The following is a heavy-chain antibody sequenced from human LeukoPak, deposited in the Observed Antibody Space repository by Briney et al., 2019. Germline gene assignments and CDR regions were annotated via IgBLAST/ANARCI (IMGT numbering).Heavy chain of an antibody. CDR3: ARAYSNAWYSYFHH. V-gene: IGHV4-38-2*01. CDR2: IYHSGST. J-gene: IGHJ1*01. CDR1: GYSISSRYY. Sequence: PSETLSLTCAVSGYSISSRYYWGWIRQPPGKGLESIGNIYHSGSTYYNPSLKSRLTISLDTSKNQFSLNLSSVTAADTAVYYCARAYSNAWYSYFHHWGQGTPVTVSS. D-gene: IGHD6-19*01.